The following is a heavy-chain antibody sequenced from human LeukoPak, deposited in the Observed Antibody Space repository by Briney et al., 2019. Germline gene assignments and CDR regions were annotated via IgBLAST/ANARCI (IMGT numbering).Heavy chain of an antibody. CDR1: GFTVSSNY. CDR3: ATRGTTYCGVDSCHPNWFDP. V-gene: IGHV3-66*04. J-gene: IGHJ5*02. CDR2: IYSGGST. D-gene: IGHD2-21*01. Sequence: GGSLRLSCAASGFTVSSNYMSWVRQAPGKGLEWVSVIYSGGSTYYADSVKGRFTISRDNSKNTLYLLMNSLRAEDTAVYYCATRGTTYCGVDSCHPNWFDPWGQGTLVTVSS.